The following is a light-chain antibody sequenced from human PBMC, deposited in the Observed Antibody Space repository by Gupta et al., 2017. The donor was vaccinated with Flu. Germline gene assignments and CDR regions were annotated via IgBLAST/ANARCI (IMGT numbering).Light chain of an antibody. CDR1: QSVSSN. Sequence: EIVMTQSPATLSVSPVERATRSCRASQSVSSNLAWYQQKRGQAPRLLIYGAATRATGIPARFSGSGCGTEFTLTISSLQSEDFAVNYCQQYNNWPLSTFGGGTKVEIK. V-gene: IGKV3-15*01. J-gene: IGKJ4*01. CDR3: QQYNNWPLST. CDR2: GAA.